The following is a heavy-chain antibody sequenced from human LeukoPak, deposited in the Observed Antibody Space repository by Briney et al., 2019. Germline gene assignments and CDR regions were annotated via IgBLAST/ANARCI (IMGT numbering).Heavy chain of an antibody. D-gene: IGHD6-13*01. CDR2: INHSGST. Sequence: NPSETLSLTCAVYGGSFSGYYWSWIHQPPGKGLEWIGEINHSGSTNYNPSLKSRVTISVDTSKNQFSLKLSSVTAADTAVYYCARGLLAAASWGQGTLVTVSS. CDR1: GGSFSGYY. CDR3: ARGLLAAAS. V-gene: IGHV4-34*01. J-gene: IGHJ4*02.